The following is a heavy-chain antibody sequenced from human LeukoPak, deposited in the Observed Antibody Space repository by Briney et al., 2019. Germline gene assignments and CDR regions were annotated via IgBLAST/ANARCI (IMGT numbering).Heavy chain of an antibody. V-gene: IGHV4-34*01. D-gene: IGHD6-6*01. Sequence: PSETLSLTCAVYGGSFSGYYWSWIRQPPGKGLEWIGEINHSGSTNYNPSLKSRVTISVDTSKNQFSLKLSSVTAADTAVYYCARAWSRLYLAARPFDYWGQGTLVTVSS. CDR3: ARAWSRLYLAARPFDY. CDR2: INHSGST. J-gene: IGHJ4*02. CDR1: GGSFSGYY.